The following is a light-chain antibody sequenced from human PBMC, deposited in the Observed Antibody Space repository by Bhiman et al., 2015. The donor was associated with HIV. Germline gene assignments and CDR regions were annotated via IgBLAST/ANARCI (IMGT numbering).Light chain of an antibody. V-gene: IGLV2-14*03. Sequence: QSALTQPASVSGSPGQSITISCTGTSSDVGGYNYVSWYQQHPGKAPKLMIYDLSKRPSGVSNRFSGSKSGNTASLTISGLQAEDEADYYCSSYTTTNTFVFGTGTQVTVL. J-gene: IGLJ1*01. CDR1: SSDVGGYNY. CDR3: SSYTTTNTFV. CDR2: DLS.